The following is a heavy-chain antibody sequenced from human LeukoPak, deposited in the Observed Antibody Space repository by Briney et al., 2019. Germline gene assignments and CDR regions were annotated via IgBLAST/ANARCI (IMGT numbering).Heavy chain of an antibody. V-gene: IGHV5-51*01. CDR1: GYSFTNYW. D-gene: IGHD1-1*01. CDR3: ARLLGNDFDH. J-gene: IGHJ4*02. Sequence: GESLKISCKGFGYSFTNYWIAWVRQMPGKGLEWMGIIYPGDSDTRYSPSFQGQVTISADKSISTAYLQWSSLKASDTAVYYCARLLGNDFDHWGQGSLVTASS. CDR2: IYPGDSDT.